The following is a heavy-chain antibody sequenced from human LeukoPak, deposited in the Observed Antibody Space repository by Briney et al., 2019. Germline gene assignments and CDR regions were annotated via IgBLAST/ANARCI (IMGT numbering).Heavy chain of an antibody. CDR2: IGAYNGNT. V-gene: IGHV1-18*01. Sequence: ASVKVSCKASGYTFTSYGISWVRQAPGQGLEWMGWIGAYNGNTNYAQKLQGRVTMTTDTSTSTAYMELRSLRSDDTAVYHCARDRFYDILTGYYPFDYWGQGTLVTVSS. CDR3: ARDRFYDILTGYYPFDY. D-gene: IGHD3-9*01. J-gene: IGHJ4*02. CDR1: GYTFTSYG.